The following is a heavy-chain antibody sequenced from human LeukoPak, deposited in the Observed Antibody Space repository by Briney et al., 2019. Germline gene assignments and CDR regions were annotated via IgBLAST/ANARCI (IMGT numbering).Heavy chain of an antibody. CDR2: INPSGGST. Sequence: ASVKVSCKASGYTFTIYYIHWVRQAPGQGLEWMGIINPSGGSTNYAQKLQGRVTMTRDTSTSTVYMELSSLRSDDTAVYYCARDPGRYSYGSGMDYWGQGTLVTVSS. CDR1: GYTFTIYY. D-gene: IGHD3-10*01. CDR3: ARDPGRYSYGSGMDY. V-gene: IGHV1-46*01. J-gene: IGHJ4*02.